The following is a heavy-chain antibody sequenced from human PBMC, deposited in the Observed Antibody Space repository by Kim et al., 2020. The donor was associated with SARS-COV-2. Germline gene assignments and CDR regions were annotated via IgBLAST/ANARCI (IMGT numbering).Heavy chain of an antibody. J-gene: IGHJ5*02. CDR3: ARERSSGWYPGDWFDP. D-gene: IGHD6-19*01. V-gene: IGHV3-66*01. Sequence: SGKGRFTISRNKSKNTLYLQMNSLRAEDTAVYYCARERSSGWYPGDWFDPWGQGTLVTVSS.